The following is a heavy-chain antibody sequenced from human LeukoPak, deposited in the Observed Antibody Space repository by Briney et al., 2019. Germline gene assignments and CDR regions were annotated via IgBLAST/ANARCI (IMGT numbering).Heavy chain of an antibody. CDR2: INPNSGGT. J-gene: IGHJ4*02. CDR3: ARDYYGSGSYPLGFDY. CDR1: GYTFTGYY. V-gene: IGHV1-2*02. Sequence: ASVKVSRKASGYTFTGYYMHWVRQAPGQGLEWMGWINPNSGGTNYAQKFQGRVTMTRDTSISTAYMELSRLRSDDTAVYYCARDYYGSGSYPLGFDYWGQGTLVTVSS. D-gene: IGHD3-10*01.